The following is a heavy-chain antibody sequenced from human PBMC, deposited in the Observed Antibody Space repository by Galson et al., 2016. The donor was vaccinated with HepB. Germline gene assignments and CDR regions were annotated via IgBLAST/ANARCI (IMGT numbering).Heavy chain of an antibody. CDR1: GFTFSTYA. CDR2: ISGGGTTT. CDR3: ARSLYGGNID. J-gene: IGHJ4*02. D-gene: IGHD4-23*01. V-gene: IGHV3-23*01. Sequence: LRLSCAVSGFTFSTYAMSWVRQAPGKGLESVSSISGGGTTTSYADSVKGRFTISRDNSKNTLHLQMNSLGAEDTAVYYCARSLYGGNIDWGQGTLVTVSS.